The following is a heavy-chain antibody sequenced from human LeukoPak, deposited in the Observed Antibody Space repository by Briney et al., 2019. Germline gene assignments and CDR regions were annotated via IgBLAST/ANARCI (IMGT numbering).Heavy chain of an antibody. CDR3: ARHVVAYDYGDY. Sequence: SETLSLTCIVSGGSISSGTYYWGWTRQPPGKGLEWIGSIYYTGSTYYNPSLKSRVTISVDTSENQFSLRLSSVTAADTAVYYCARHVVAYDYGDYWGQGTLVTVSS. V-gene: IGHV4-39*01. CDR1: GGSISSGTYY. J-gene: IGHJ4*02. CDR2: IYYTGST. D-gene: IGHD4-17*01.